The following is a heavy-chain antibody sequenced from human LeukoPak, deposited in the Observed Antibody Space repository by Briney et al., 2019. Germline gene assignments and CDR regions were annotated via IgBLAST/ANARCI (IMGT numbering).Heavy chain of an antibody. J-gene: IGHJ4*02. D-gene: IGHD5-24*01. CDR3: ARGSRDGYKTFYYFDY. Sequence: SETLSLTCAVSGGSISSGSYSWSWIRQPPGKGLEWIGYIYHSGSTYYNPSLKSRVTISVDRSKNQFSLKLSSVTAADTAVYYCARGSRDGYKTFYYFDYWGQGTLVTVSS. CDR1: GGSISSGSYS. V-gene: IGHV4-30-2*01. CDR2: IYHSGST.